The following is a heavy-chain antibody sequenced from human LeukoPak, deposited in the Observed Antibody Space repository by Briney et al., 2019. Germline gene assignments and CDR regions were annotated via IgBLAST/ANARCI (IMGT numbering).Heavy chain of an antibody. J-gene: IGHJ3*02. CDR2: IYYSGST. CDR1: GGSVSSGSYY. D-gene: IGHD3-22*01. V-gene: IGHV4-61*01. CDR3: ASPVGGYDSSDYDAFDI. Sequence: NTSETLSLTCTVSGGSVSSGSYYWSWIRQPPGKGLEWIGYIYYSGSTNYNPSLKSRVTISVDTSKNQFSLKLSSVTAADTAVYYCASPVGGYDSSDYDAFDIWGQGTMVTVSS.